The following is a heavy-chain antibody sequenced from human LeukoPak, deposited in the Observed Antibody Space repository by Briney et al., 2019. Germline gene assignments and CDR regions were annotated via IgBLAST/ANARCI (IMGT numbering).Heavy chain of an antibody. CDR1: GGSISSGDYY. Sequence: PSETLSLTCTVSGGSISSGDYYWSWIRQPPGKGLEWIGYIYYSGSTYYNPSLKSRVTISVDTSKNQFSLKLSPVTAADTAVYYCARLNGLPPRFDYWGQGTLVTVSS. V-gene: IGHV4-30-4*01. CDR3: ARLNGLPPRFDY. D-gene: IGHD1-1*01. J-gene: IGHJ4*02. CDR2: IYYSGST.